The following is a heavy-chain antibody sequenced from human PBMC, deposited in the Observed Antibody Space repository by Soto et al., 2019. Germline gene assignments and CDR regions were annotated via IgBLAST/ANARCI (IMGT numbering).Heavy chain of an antibody. D-gene: IGHD6-13*01. CDR3: AREGQQLVLGEYDYYYGMDV. Sequence: QVQLVQSGAEVKKPGSSVKVSCKASGGTFSSYAISWVRQAPGQGLEWMGGIIPIFGTANYAQKFQGRVTITADESTSTAYMELSSLRSEDTAVYYCAREGQQLVLGEYDYYYGMDVWGQGTTVTVSS. J-gene: IGHJ6*02. CDR1: GGTFSSYA. CDR2: IIPIFGTA. V-gene: IGHV1-69*01.